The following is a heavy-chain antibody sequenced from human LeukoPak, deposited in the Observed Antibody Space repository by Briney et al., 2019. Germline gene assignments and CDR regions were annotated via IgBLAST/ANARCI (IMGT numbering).Heavy chain of an antibody. D-gene: IGHD3-22*01. CDR2: ISSNGSTI. V-gene: IGHV3-11*04. J-gene: IGHJ4*02. CDR1: GFTFSDYY. Sequence: GGFRRPSCAASGFTFSDYYMSWIRQAPGKVREWVAYISSNGSTIYYADSVKGRFTISRDNAKNSLYLQMNSLRAEDTAVYYCARGFSYYYDSIGYAGYWGQGTLVSVSS. CDR3: ARGFSYYYDSIGYAGY.